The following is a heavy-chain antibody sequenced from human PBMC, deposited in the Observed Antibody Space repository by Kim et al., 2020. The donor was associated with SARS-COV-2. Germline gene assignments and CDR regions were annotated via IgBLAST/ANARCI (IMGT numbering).Heavy chain of an antibody. J-gene: IGHJ5*02. V-gene: IGHV1-69*13. CDR1: GGTFSSYA. CDR2: IIPIFGTA. CDR3: ARGPMAPPRHDWFDP. D-gene: IGHD1-1*01. Sequence: SVKVSCKASGGTFSSYAISWVRQAPGQGLEWMGGIIPIFGTANYAQKFQGRVTITADESTSTAYMELSSLRSEDTAVYYCARGPMAPPRHDWFDPWGQGTLVTVSS.